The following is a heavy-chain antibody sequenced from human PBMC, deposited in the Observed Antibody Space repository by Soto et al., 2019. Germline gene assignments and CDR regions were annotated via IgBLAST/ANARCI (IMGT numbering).Heavy chain of an antibody. D-gene: IGHD3-9*01. CDR1: VYTFTSYG. CDR3: ARYGDYDILTGYYPFDY. V-gene: IGHV1-18*01. Sequence: QVQLVQSGAEVKKPGASVKVSCKASVYTFTSYGISWVRQAPGQGLAWMGWISAYNGNTNYAQKLQGRVTMTTDTSTSTAYMELRSLRSDDTAVYYCARYGDYDILTGYYPFDYWGQGTLVTVSS. CDR2: ISAYNGNT. J-gene: IGHJ4*02.